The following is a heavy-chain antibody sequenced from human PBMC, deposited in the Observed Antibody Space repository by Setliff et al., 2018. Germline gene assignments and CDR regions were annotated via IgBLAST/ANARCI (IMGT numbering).Heavy chain of an antibody. CDR2: IYTSGST. CDR1: GGSISSGSYY. CDR3: ARVRNTQNGFFDY. J-gene: IGHJ4*02. V-gene: IGHV4-61*09. Sequence: SETLSLTCTVSGGSISSGSYYWSWIRQPAGKGLEWIGHIYTSGSTTYNPSLKSRVTISVDTSKNQFSLRLTSVTAADTAIYYCARVRNTQNGFFDYWSQGTLVTVSS. D-gene: IGHD1-1*01.